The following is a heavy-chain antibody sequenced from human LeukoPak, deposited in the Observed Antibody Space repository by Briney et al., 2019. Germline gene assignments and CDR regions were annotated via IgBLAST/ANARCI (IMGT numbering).Heavy chain of an antibody. CDR2: IYHSGST. V-gene: IGHV4-34*01. CDR1: GGSFSGYY. D-gene: IGHD3-16*01. CDR3: AREAGGG. Sequence: PSETLSLTCAVYGGSFSGYYWSWIRQPPGKGLEWIGSIYHSGSTYYNPSLKSRVTISVDTSKNQFSLKLSSVTAADTAVYYCAREAGGGWGQGILVTVSS. J-gene: IGHJ4*02.